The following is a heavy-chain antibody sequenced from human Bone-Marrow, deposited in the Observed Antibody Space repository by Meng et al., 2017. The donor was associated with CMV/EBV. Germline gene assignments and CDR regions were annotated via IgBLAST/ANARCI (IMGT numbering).Heavy chain of an antibody. CDR3: ARGKRMIRYFDWGFGWFDP. CDR1: GYTFTSYY. Sequence: ASVKVSCKASGYTFTSYYMHWVRQAPGQGLEWMGIINPSGGSTSYAQKFQGRVTMTRDTSTSTAYMELSRLRSDDTAVYYCARGKRMIRYFDWGFGWFDPWGQGTLVTVSS. J-gene: IGHJ5*02. D-gene: IGHD3-9*01. CDR2: INPSGGST. V-gene: IGHV1-46*01.